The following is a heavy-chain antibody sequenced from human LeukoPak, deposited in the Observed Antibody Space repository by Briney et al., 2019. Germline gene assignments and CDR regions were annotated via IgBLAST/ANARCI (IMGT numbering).Heavy chain of an antibody. D-gene: IGHD3-3*01. V-gene: IGHV3-74*01. Sequence: GGSLRLSRAASGFTFSSYWMHWVRQAPGKGLVWVSRINSDGSSTSYADSVKGRFTISRDNAKNTLYLQMNSLRAEDTAVYYCAKGALRFLEWPQNWFDPWGQGTLVTVSS. J-gene: IGHJ5*02. CDR1: GFTFSSYW. CDR2: INSDGSST. CDR3: AKGALRFLEWPQNWFDP.